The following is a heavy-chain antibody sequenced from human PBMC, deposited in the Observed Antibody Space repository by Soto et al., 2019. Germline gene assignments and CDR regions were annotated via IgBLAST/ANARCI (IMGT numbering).Heavy chain of an antibody. CDR3: VRRHVSATGIDWFHP. V-gene: IGHV1-3*01. J-gene: IGHJ5*02. CDR1: GYTFTSYG. CDR2: INAANGDT. D-gene: IGHD6-13*01. Sequence: QVQLVQSGTEVKKPGASVKVSCKASGYTFTSYGIHWVRQAPGQRLEWMGWINAANGDTKYSPKFQGRVSITRDTSASTAYMELRSLRSEDTAVYYCVRRHVSATGIDWFHPWGQGTLVTVSS.